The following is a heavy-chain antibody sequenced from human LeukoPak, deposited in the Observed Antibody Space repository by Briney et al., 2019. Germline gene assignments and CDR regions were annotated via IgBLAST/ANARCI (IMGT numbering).Heavy chain of an antibody. CDR3: VRDNPRCCGVVPANIDDY. Sequence: GGSLRLSCAASGFTFSRDSMNWVRQAPGKGLEWVSYINGGSSPIYYADSVRDRFTISRDNAKNSLYLQMNSLRAEDTAVYYCVRDNPRCCGVVPANIDDYWGQGTLVTVSS. D-gene: IGHD2-15*01. J-gene: IGHJ4*02. CDR2: INGGSSPI. V-gene: IGHV3-48*01. CDR1: GFTFSRDS.